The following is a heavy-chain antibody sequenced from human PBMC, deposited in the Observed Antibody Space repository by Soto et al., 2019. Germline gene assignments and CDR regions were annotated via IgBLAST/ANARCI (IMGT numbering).Heavy chain of an antibody. CDR1: GDSIVGSD. D-gene: IGHD5-12*01. Sequence: PSETLSLTCSVPGDSIVGSDWSWIRQSPGKGMEWIGFIYYSGSTEYNPSLKSRVTMSVDTSKNQFSLKLGSVTAADTAVYFCAKYRRTDAEGYTFDYWGQGVQVTVSS. CDR3: AKYRRTDAEGYTFDY. V-gene: IGHV4-59*12. CDR2: IYYSGST. J-gene: IGHJ4*02.